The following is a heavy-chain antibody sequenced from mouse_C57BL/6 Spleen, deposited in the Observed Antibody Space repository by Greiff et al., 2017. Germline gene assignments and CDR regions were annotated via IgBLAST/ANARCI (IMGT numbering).Heavy chain of an antibody. Sequence: VQLQQPGAELVKPGASVKLSCKASGYTFTSYWMHWVKQRPGRGLEWIGRIYPNSGGTKYNEKFQSKATLTVDKPSSTAYMQLSSLTSEDSAVDYGARFPPSYYYGMSYGYWGQGTTLSVAS. V-gene: IGHV1-72*01. J-gene: IGHJ2*01. CDR2: IYPNSGGT. CDR1: GYTFTSYW. D-gene: IGHD1-1*01. CDR3: ARFPPSYYYGMSYGY.